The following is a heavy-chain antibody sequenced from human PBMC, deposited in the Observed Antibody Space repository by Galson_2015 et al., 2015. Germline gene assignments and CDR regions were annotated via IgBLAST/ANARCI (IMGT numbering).Heavy chain of an antibody. D-gene: IGHD2-2*01. Sequence: SVKVSCKASGGTFSSYAISWVRQAPGQGLEWVGGIIPIFGIANYAQKFQGRVTITADKSTSTAYMELSSLRSEDTAVYYCARASSTSPQHNWFDPWGQGTLVTVSS. CDR1: GGTFSSYA. V-gene: IGHV1-69*10. CDR3: ARASSTSPQHNWFDP. CDR2: IIPIFGIA. J-gene: IGHJ5*02.